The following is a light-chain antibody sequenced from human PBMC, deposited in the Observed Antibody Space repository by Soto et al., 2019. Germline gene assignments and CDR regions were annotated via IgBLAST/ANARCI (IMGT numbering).Light chain of an antibody. CDR1: QSISNY. CDR2: AAS. V-gene: IGKV1-39*01. J-gene: IGKJ3*01. Sequence: DIQMPQSPSSLSASVVDRVTINCRASQSISNYLNWYQQKPGKAPKLLIYAASSLQRGVPSRFSGSGSGTDFTLTITSLQPEDFATYYCQQSYRISSYFGPGT. CDR3: QQSYRISSY.